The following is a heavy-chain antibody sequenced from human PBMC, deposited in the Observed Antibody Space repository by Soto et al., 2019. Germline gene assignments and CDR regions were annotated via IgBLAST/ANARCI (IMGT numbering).Heavy chain of an antibody. CDR3: ARTFTIFGVVINFDY. V-gene: IGHV2-26*01. CDR2: IFSNDEK. Sequence: QVTLKESGPVLVKPTETLTLTCTVSGFSLSNARMGLSWIRQPPGKPLEWLAHIFSNDEKSYSTSLKSRLTISKDTSKSQVVLTMTNMDPVDTATYYCARTFTIFGVVINFDYWGQGTLVTVSS. J-gene: IGHJ4*02. CDR1: GFSLSNARMG. D-gene: IGHD3-3*01.